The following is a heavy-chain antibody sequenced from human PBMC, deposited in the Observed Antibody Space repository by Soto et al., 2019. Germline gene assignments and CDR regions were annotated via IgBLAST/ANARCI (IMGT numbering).Heavy chain of an antibody. D-gene: IGHD6-6*01. Sequence: LRLSCAASGFTFSSYAMHWVRQAPGKGLEWVAVISYDGSNKYYADSVKGRFTISRDNSKNTLYLQMNSLRAEDTAVYYCARNKLEMIAARSPYYYYGMDVWGQGTTVTVSS. CDR1: GFTFSSYA. CDR3: ARNKLEMIAARSPYYYYGMDV. V-gene: IGHV3-30-3*01. J-gene: IGHJ6*02. CDR2: ISYDGSNK.